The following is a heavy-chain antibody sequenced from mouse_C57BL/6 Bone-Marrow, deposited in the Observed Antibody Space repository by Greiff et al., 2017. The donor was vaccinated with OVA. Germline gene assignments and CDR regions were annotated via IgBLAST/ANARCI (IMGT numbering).Heavy chain of an antibody. CDR2: IRHKANNPAS. CDR3: TRPPDDYSRYFDV. V-gene: IGHV6-6*01. CDR1: GFTFSDSW. Sequence: DVQLQESGGGLVQPGGSMKLSCAASGFTFSDSWMDWVRQSPEKGLEWVAEIRHKANNPASYYALSVQGRFTISRAYTKSCVYLQMISSRAEDTGVDYCTRPPDDYSRYFDVWGTGTTVTVSS. D-gene: IGHD2-13*01. J-gene: IGHJ1*03.